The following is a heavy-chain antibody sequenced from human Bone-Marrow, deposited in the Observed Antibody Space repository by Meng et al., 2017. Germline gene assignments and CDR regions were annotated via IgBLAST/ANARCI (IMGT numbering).Heavy chain of an antibody. V-gene: IGHV1-2*06. Sequence: LQTGVGGRRLGPSGNLSCRGTGYAFATDGSSWVGHAPRQGLGWRGRINPNSGGTIYTQKFQGSVTMTRDTTISTAYMEMRRLGSAATAVYYCGGVAVRGGIRRFDPWGQGTLVTVSS. CDR3: GGVAVRGGIRRFDP. CDR2: INPNSGGT. D-gene: IGHD3-10*01. J-gene: IGHJ5*02. CDR1: GYAFATDG.